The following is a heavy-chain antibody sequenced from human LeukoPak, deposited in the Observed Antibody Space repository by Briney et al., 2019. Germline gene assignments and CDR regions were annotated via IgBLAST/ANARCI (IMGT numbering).Heavy chain of an antibody. CDR3: ARLFSYYDSSGYYASNTYYYYGMDV. V-gene: IGHV4-39*01. J-gene: IGHJ6*02. CDR1: GGSISSSSYY. D-gene: IGHD3-22*01. CDR2: IYYSGST. Sequence: SETLSLTCTVSGGSISSSSYYWGWIRQPPGKGLEWIGSIYYSGSTYYNPSLKSRVTISVDTSKNQFSLKLSSVTAADTAVCYCARLFSYYDSSGYYASNTYYYYGMDVWGQGTTVTVSS.